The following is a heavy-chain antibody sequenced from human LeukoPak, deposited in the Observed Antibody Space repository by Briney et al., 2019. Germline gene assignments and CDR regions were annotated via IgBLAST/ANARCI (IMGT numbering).Heavy chain of an antibody. V-gene: IGHV1-46*01. CDR2: INPSGGST. D-gene: IGHD6-19*01. CDR3: ATSPYSSGWYSW. J-gene: IGHJ4*02. Sequence: ASVKVSCKASGYTFTSYYMHWVRQAPGQGLERMGIINPSGGSTSYAQKFQGRVTMTRDTSTSTDYMELSSLRSEDTAVYYCATSPYSSGWYSWWGQGTLVTVSS. CDR1: GYTFTSYY.